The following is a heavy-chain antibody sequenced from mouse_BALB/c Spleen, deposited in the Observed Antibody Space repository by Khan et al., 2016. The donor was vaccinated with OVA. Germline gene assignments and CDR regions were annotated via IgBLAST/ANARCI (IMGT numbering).Heavy chain of an antibody. J-gene: IGHJ3*01. CDR2: IYPGSGTT. Sequence: QVQLPQPGPELVKPGASVKMSCKISGYTFTDYVITWVKQRTGQGLEWIGEIYPGSGTTYYNEKFKGKATLTADKSSNTVNMQLSSLTSEDSAVYFWARSYDGAWFAYWGQGTLVTVSA. CDR3: ARSYDGAWFAY. V-gene: IGHV1-77*01. D-gene: IGHD1-1*01. CDR1: GYTFTDYV.